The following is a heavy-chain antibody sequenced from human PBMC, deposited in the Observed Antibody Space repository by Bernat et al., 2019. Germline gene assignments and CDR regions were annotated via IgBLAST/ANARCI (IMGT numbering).Heavy chain of an antibody. CDR1: GFTLSIYE. Sequence: EVQLVESGGGLVQPGGSLRLSCTASGFTLSIYEMNWFRQAPGKGLEWVSYISSSDNTVYYADSVKGRFTISRDNAKNSLYLQMNSLRVEDTAVYSCARGPGQNWYFDLWGRGTLVTVSS. D-gene: IGHD7-27*01. J-gene: IGHJ2*01. CDR3: ARGPGQNWYFDL. CDR2: ISSSDNTV. V-gene: IGHV3-48*03.